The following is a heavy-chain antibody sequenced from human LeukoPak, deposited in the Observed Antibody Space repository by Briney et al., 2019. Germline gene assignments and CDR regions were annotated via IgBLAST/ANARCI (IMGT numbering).Heavy chain of an antibody. CDR1: GITFSSYA. V-gene: IGHV1-69*13. CDR3: ARHHCSGGSCYSDEPFDY. D-gene: IGHD2-15*01. Sequence: GASVKVSCKTSGITFSSYAINWVRQAPGQGLEWMGGIIPIFGTANYGQKFQGRVTITADESTSTAYMELSSLRSEDTAVYYCARHHCSGGSCYSDEPFDYWGQGTLVTVSS. J-gene: IGHJ4*02. CDR2: IIPIFGTA.